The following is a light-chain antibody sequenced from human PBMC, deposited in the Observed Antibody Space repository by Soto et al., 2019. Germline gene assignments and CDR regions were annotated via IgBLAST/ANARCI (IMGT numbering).Light chain of an antibody. CDR2: AAS. J-gene: IGKJ1*01. Sequence: DIQMTQTPSSLSASVGDRVTINCRASQGIIDYVAWFQQKQGKAPKLLIYAASTLQSGVPSRFSGSGSGTDFTLTISSLQPEDVATYYCQNYNTAPKTLGQGTKVEIK. V-gene: IGKV1-27*01. CDR3: QNYNTAPKT. CDR1: QGIIDY.